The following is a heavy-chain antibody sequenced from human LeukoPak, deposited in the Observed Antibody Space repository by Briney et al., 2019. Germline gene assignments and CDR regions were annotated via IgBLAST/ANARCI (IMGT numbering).Heavy chain of an antibody. CDR2: IYYSGST. Sequence: SETLSLTCAVYGGSFSGYHWSWIRQPPGKGLEWIGYIYYSGSTYYNPSLKSRVTISVDTSKNQFSLKLSSVTAADTAVYYCARDRGAAAGTSWFDPWGQGTLVTVSS. CDR3: ARDRGAAAGTSWFDP. J-gene: IGHJ5*02. V-gene: IGHV4-30-4*08. CDR1: GGSFSGYH. D-gene: IGHD6-13*01.